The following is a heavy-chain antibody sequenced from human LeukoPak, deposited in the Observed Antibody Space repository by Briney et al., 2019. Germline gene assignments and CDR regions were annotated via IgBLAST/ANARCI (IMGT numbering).Heavy chain of an antibody. V-gene: IGHV1-46*01. CDR2: INPSGGST. J-gene: IGHJ4*02. CDR3: AREVNTAMDSLDY. Sequence: ASVKVSCKASGYTFTSYYMHWVRQAHGQGLEWMGIINPSGGSTSYAQKFQGRVTMTWDMSTSTVYMELSSLRSEDTAVYYCAREVNTAMDSLDYWGQGTLVTVSS. D-gene: IGHD5-18*01. CDR1: GYTFTSYY.